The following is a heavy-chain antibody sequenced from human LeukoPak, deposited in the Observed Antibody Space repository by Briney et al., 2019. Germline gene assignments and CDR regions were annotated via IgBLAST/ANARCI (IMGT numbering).Heavy chain of an antibody. V-gene: IGHV1-2*02. CDR1: GYTFTGYY. D-gene: IGHD5-24*01. J-gene: IGHJ4*02. CDR2: INPNSGGT. Sequence: GASVKVSCKASGYTFTGYYMHRVRQAPGQGLEWMGWINPNSGGTNYAQKFQGRVTKTRDTSISAVYMELSRLRSDDTAVYYCARDGTGVYNLVQYWGQGTLVTVSS. CDR3: ARDGTGVYNLVQY.